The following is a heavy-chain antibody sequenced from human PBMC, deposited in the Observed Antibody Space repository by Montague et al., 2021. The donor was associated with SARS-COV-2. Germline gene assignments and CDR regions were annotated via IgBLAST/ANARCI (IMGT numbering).Heavy chain of an antibody. CDR1: GGSISSSSYY. CDR2: IYYSGST. Sequence: SETLSLTCTVSGGSISSSSYYWGWIRQPPGKGLEWIGSIYYSGSTYYNPSLNSRVIISVDTSKNQFSLKLSSATAADTAVYYCARRYSSSWTGDQYYFDYWGQGTLVTVSS. V-gene: IGHV4-39*07. CDR3: ARRYSSSWTGDQYYFDY. D-gene: IGHD6-13*01. J-gene: IGHJ4*02.